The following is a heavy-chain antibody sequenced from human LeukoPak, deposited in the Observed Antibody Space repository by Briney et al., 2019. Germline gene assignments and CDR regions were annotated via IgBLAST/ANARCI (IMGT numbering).Heavy chain of an antibody. CDR2: INAGNGNT. Sequence: GASVKVSCKASGYTFTSYAMHWVRQAPGQRLEWMGWINAGNGNTKYSQKFQGRVTITRDTSASTAYMELSSLRSEDTAVYYCAREEYSSSWPQGYYFDYWGQGTLVTVSS. D-gene: IGHD6-13*01. J-gene: IGHJ4*02. CDR3: AREEYSSSWPQGYYFDY. V-gene: IGHV1-3*01. CDR1: GYTFTSYA.